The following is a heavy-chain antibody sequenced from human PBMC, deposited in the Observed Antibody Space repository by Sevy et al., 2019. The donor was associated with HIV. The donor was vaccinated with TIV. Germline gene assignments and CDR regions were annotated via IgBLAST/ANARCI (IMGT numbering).Heavy chain of an antibody. J-gene: IGHJ1*01. Sequence: GGSLRLSCAASGFTFTSYSMHWVRQAPGKGLEWVATISYDATNKHYADSVKGRFTISRDNSRNSLFLQMNSLRSEDTAVYYCALERLSSNVAEYFQNWGLGTLVTVSS. V-gene: IGHV3-30-3*01. CDR2: ISYDATNK. D-gene: IGHD1-1*01. CDR3: ALERLSSNVAEYFQN. CDR1: GFTFTSYS.